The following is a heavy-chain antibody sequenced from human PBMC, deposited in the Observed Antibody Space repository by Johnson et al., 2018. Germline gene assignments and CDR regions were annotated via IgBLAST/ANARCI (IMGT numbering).Heavy chain of an antibody. CDR1: GFTFSSYG. Sequence: QVQLVESGGGVVQPGRSLRLSCAASGFTFSSYGMHWVRQAPGKGLEWVAVISYDGSNKYYADSVKGRFTISRDNSKNTRYLQMNSLRDEDPAVYDRAEETYYYDSSGKAFDSWWQGTMVTVSS. V-gene: IGHV3-30*18. CDR3: AEETYYYDSSGKAFDS. J-gene: IGHJ3*02. D-gene: IGHD3-22*01. CDR2: ISYDGSNK.